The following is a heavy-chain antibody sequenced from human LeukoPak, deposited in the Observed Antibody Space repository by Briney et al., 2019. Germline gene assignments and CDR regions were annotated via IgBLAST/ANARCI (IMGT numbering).Heavy chain of an antibody. J-gene: IGHJ4*02. CDR1: GFTFSSYS. D-gene: IGHD6-19*01. V-gene: IGHV3-21*04. Sequence: AGGSLRLSCAASGFTFSSYSMNWVRQAPGKGLEWVSSISSSSSYIYYADSVKGRFTISRDNAKNSLYLQMNSLRAEDTAVYYCAKLPRRLAVAGIGYWGQGTLVTVSS. CDR2: ISSSSSYI. CDR3: AKLPRRLAVAGIGY.